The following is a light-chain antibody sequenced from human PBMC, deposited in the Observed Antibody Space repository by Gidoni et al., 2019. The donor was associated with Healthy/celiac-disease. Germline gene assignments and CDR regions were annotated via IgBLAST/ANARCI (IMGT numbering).Light chain of an antibody. J-gene: IGKJ4*01. CDR1: QILLQRNGYNY. CDR3: MQALQTPLT. Sequence: DIVMTQSPLSLTVTPGEPASISCRSSQILLQRNGYNYLDWYLQKPGQSPQLLIYLGSNSASGVPDRFSCSGSGTDFTLKISIVEAEDVGVYYFMQALQTPLTFGGXTKVEIK. CDR2: LGS. V-gene: IGKV2-28*01.